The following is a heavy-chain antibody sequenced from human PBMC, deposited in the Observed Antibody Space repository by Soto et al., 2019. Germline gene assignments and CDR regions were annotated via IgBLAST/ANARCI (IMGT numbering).Heavy chain of an antibody. V-gene: IGHV3-48*03. Sequence: LSLSCAASGFTFSSYEMNWVRQAPGKGLEWVSYISSSGSTRYYADSVKGRFTISRDNAKNSLYVQMNSLRAEDTAVYYCAREASSGWYYFDYWGQGTLVTVSS. CDR2: ISSSGSTR. CDR3: AREASSGWYYFDY. J-gene: IGHJ4*02. CDR1: GFTFSSYE. D-gene: IGHD6-19*01.